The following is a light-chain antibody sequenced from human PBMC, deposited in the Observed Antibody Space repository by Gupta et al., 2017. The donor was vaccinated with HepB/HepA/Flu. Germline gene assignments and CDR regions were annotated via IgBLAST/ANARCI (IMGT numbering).Light chain of an antibody. CDR2: SKD. CDR1: RSNLGSDA. CDR3: AGWAAGMKGVI. J-gene: IGLJ2*01. V-gene: IGLV1-44*01. Sequence: QSVLTQPPSASGTPGQIVTISCSGSRSNLGSDAVHWVQHLPGTAPKFVMYSKDQRPSGVPDRVLCHKTGSYASRQTSGLQSEEGADDYWAGWAAGMKGVIFGGGTKMTVL.